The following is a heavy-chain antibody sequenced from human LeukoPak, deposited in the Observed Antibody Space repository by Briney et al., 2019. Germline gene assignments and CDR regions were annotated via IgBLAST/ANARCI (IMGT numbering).Heavy chain of an antibody. D-gene: IGHD3-10*01. J-gene: IGHJ6*02. Sequence: GGSLRLSCAASGFIFSDHYMNWIRQAPGKGLEWVSCISSSGTTIYYADSVKGRFTISRDNARNSLCLQMNSLRAEDTAVYYCARDRVSRYGMDVWGQGTTVTVFS. CDR2: ISSSGTTI. CDR1: GFIFSDHY. CDR3: ARDRVSRYGMDV. V-gene: IGHV3-11*01.